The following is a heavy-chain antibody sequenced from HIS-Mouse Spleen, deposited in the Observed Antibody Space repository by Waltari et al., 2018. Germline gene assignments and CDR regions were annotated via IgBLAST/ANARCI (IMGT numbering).Heavy chain of an antibody. Sequence: QLQLQESGPGLVTPSETLSLTCTVSGGSISSSSYYWGWIRQPPGKGLEWIGSIYYSWSTYYNPSLKSRVTISVDTSKNQFSLKLSSVTAADTAVYYCAREIPYSSSWYDWYFDLWGRGTLVTVSS. CDR2: IYYSWST. V-gene: IGHV4-39*07. CDR1: GGSISSSSYY. D-gene: IGHD6-13*01. J-gene: IGHJ2*01. CDR3: AREIPYSSSWYDWYFDL.